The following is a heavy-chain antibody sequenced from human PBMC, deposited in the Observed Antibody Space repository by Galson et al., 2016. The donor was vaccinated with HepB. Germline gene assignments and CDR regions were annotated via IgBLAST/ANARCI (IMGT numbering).Heavy chain of an antibody. V-gene: IGHV4-4*02. J-gene: IGHJ4*02. CDR1: GDSVISNNW. CDR3: ARLSATYYVDN. CDR2: IHHSGSS. Sequence: ETLSLTCAVSGDSVISNNWWSWVRQPPGKGLEWIGEIHHSGSSNYNPSLKSRLTMSVDKSKNQFSLRLTSVTVADAAVYYCARLSATYYVDNWGQGTLVTVSS.